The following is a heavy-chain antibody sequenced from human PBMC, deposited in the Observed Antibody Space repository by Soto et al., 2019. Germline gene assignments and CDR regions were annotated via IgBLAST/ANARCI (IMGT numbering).Heavy chain of an antibody. CDR2: IKQDGSEK. V-gene: IGHV3-7*01. CDR3: ARIASTGRGWDV. D-gene: IGHD6-13*01. Sequence: EVQLVASEGGLVQPGGSVRLSCAASGFTCSSYWMSSVRQAPVKGLEWVGNIKQDGSEKNYVDFVEGRFTISRDNAENSLYLQVNSLRVEDTAVYYCARIASTGRGWDVWGQGTTVVVSS. J-gene: IGHJ6*02. CDR1: GFTCSSYW.